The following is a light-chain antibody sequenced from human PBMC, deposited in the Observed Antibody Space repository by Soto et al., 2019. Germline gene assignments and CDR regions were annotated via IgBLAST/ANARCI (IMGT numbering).Light chain of an antibody. CDR1: QGISSY. CDR3: QQLNSYPPT. Sequence: DIQLTQSPSFLSASVGDRVTITCRASQGISSYLAWYHQKPGKAPNLLIYAASTLQSGVPSRFSGSGSGTEFTLTINSLQPEDFATYYCQQLNSYPPTFGGGTKVEIK. CDR2: AAS. V-gene: IGKV1-9*01. J-gene: IGKJ4*01.